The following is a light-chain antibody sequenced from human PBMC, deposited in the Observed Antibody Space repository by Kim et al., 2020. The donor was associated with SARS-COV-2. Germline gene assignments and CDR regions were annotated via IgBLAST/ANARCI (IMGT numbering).Light chain of an antibody. J-gene: IGLJ1*01. CDR1: KLGDKY. Sequence: SYELTQTPSVSVSPGQTASITCSGYKLGDKYVSWYQQKPGQSPGVVIYQDNQRPSGIPERFSGSNSGNTATLTISGTQAMDEADYYCQAWDSSTHNYVFG. V-gene: IGLV3-1*01. CDR3: QAWDSSTHNYV. CDR2: QDN.